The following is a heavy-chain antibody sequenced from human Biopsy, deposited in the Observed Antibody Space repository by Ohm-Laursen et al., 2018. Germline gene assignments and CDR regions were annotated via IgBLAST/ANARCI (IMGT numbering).Heavy chain of an antibody. V-gene: IGHV3-7*01. D-gene: IGHD2-2*01. CDR3: ARESSTSGRVRVDS. CDR1: GFTFGSYW. J-gene: IGHJ5*01. Sequence: SLRLSCSASGFTFGSYWMTWVRQAPGKGLEWVANIKQDGSEEYYVDSAKGRFTISRDNANNSLYLQVNSLRAEDTAVYFCARESSTSGRVRVDSWGQGTLVTVSS. CDR2: IKQDGSEE.